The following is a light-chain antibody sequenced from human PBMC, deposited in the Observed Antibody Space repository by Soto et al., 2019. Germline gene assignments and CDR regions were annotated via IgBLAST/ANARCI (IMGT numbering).Light chain of an antibody. CDR3: QQYGNSPLT. V-gene: IGKV3-20*01. Sequence: EIVLTQSPGTLSLSPGERATLSCRASQSVSSYLAWYQQKPGQAPRLLIYDASNRATGIPARFSGSGSGTDFTLTISRLEPEDFALYYCQQYGNSPLTFGGGTRWIS. J-gene: IGKJ4*01. CDR1: QSVSSY. CDR2: DAS.